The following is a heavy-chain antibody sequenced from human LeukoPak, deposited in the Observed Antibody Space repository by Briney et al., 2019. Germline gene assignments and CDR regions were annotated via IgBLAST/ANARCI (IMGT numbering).Heavy chain of an antibody. CDR3: ATDPIGGAPDYLDS. V-gene: IGHV3-30*04. Sequence: HAGGSLRLSCTASEFNFGTYDMHWVRQAPGKGLEWVAVISSDGSITIYPDSVRGRFTISRDNSRNTLYLQMNSLRGEDTALYFCATDPIGGAPDYLDSWGQGTLVTVSS. D-gene: IGHD1-26*01. CDR2: ISSDGSIT. J-gene: IGHJ4*02. CDR1: EFNFGTYD.